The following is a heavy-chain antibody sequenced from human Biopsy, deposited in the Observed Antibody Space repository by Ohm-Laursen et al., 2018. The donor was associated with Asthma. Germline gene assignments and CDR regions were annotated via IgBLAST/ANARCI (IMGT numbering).Heavy chain of an antibody. D-gene: IGHD2-2*01. CDR1: GGTFTTYV. J-gene: IGHJ4*02. Sequence: GASVKVSCKSLGGTFTTYVIGWVRQAPGQGRGWMGGINTFFGTTTYPQKFQDRVTITADDSTGTVYMELSSLRSEDRAVYYCARKAGSCISRTCYSLDFWGQGTLVTVSS. V-gene: IGHV1-69*13. CDR2: INTFFGTT. CDR3: ARKAGSCISRTCYSLDF.